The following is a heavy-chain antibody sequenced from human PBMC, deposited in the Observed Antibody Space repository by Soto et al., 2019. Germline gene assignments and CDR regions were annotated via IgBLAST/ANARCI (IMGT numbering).Heavy chain of an antibody. CDR2: IRGSGGDT. V-gene: IGHV3-23*01. CDR3: AKGQSNSYYYFDF. Sequence: EVQVLESGGGLVQPGGSLRLSCAASGFTFSLCAMSWVRQAPGKGLEWVSSIRGSGGDTYYADSVKGRFTISRDNSKNTLYLQMNSLRVEDTAVYYCAKGQSNSYYYFDFWGQGTLFTVSS. CDR1: GFTFSLCA. J-gene: IGHJ4*02. D-gene: IGHD3-10*01.